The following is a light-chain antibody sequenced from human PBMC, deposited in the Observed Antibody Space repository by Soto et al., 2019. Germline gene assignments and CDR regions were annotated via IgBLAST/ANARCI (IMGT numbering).Light chain of an antibody. J-gene: IGKJ3*01. Sequence: DIQMTQSPSTLSASVEDRVTITCRASQSIGDLLAWYQQKPGEAPKLLIYKASYLESGVPARFSGSGSGTEFTLTISSLQSEDFAVYYCQQYNNWPSFTFGPGTKVDIK. CDR3: QQYNNWPSFT. CDR1: QSIGDL. CDR2: KAS. V-gene: IGKV1-5*03.